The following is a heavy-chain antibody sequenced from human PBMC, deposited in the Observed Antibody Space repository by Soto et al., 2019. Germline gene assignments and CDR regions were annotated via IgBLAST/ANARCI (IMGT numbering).Heavy chain of an antibody. J-gene: IGHJ3*02. CDR3: ARLGIAVAGTSGAFDI. Sequence: GESLKISCKGSGYSFTSYWIGWVRQMPGQGLEWMGIIYPGDSDTRYSPSFQGQVTISADKSISTAYLQWSSLKASDTAMYYCARLGIAVAGTSGAFDIWGQGTMVTVSS. V-gene: IGHV5-51*01. CDR1: GYSFTSYW. CDR2: IYPGDSDT. D-gene: IGHD6-19*01.